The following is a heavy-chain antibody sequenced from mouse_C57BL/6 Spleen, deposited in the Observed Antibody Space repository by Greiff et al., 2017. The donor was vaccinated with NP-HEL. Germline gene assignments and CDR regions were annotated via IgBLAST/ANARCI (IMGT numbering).Heavy chain of an antibody. Sequence: VQLQQSGAELVKPGASVKMSCKASGYTFTSYWITWVKQRPGQGLEWIGDIYPGSGSTNYNEKFKSKATLTVDTSSSTAYMQLSSLTSEESAVYYCARRVYYGNVNWYFDVWGTGTTVTVSS. J-gene: IGHJ1*03. D-gene: IGHD2-1*01. CDR3: ARRVYYGNVNWYFDV. CDR2: IYPGSGST. V-gene: IGHV1-55*01. CDR1: GYTFTSYW.